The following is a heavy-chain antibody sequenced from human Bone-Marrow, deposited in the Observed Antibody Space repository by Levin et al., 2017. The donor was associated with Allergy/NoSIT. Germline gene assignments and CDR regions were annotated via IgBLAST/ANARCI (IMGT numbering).Heavy chain of an antibody. J-gene: IGHJ4*02. V-gene: IGHV3-30-3*01. CDR1: AFTFSSYN. D-gene: IGHD5-12*01. CDR2: ISFDGDNK. CDR3: ARGYSGYYFDY. Sequence: GESLKISCEASAFTFSSYNMHWVRQAPGKGLEWVALISFDGDNKYYADSVKGRFTIPRDSSKNTPYLQMNSLRAEDTAGYYCARGYSGYYFDYWGQGTLVSVSS.